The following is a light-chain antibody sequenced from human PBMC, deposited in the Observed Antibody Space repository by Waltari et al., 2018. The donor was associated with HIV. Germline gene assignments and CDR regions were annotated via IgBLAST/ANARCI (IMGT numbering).Light chain of an antibody. CDR3: ATWDSILTAGV. V-gene: IGLV1-51*02. Sequence: QSVLTQPPSVSAAPGQKVTISCSGSSSNIENNYVSWYQQLPGTAPKLLIYAKNRRPSGIPDRISGSKSGTSATLGITRLQTGDEADYYCATWDSILTAGVFGGGTKLTVL. CDR2: AKN. J-gene: IGLJ2*01. CDR1: SSNIENNY.